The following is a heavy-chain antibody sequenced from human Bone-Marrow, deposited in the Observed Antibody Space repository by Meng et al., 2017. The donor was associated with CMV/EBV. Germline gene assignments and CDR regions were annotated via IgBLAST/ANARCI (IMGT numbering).Heavy chain of an antibody. CDR2: IYYSGST. D-gene: IGHD2-2*01. CDR3: ARGRDIVVVPAAHYYGMDV. CDR1: GGSFSGYY. V-gene: IGHV4-31*11. Sequence: SETLSLTCAVYGGSFSGYYWSWIRQHPGKGLEWIGYIYYSGSTYYNPSLKSRVTISVDTSKNQFSLKLSSVTAADTAVYYCARGRDIVVVPAAHYYGMDVWGQGTTVTVSS. J-gene: IGHJ6*02.